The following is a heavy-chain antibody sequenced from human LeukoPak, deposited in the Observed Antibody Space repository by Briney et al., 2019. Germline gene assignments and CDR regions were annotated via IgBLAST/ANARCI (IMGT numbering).Heavy chain of an antibody. CDR3: ARSGTRRDGYNYFGY. D-gene: IGHD5-24*01. Sequence: SETPSLTCTVSGGSISSYYWSWIRQPPGKGLEWIGYIYYSGSTNYNPSLKSRVTISVDTSKNQFSLKLSSVTAADTAVYYCARSGTRRDGYNYFGYWGQGTLVTVSS. CDR2: IYYSGST. CDR1: GGSISSYY. J-gene: IGHJ4*02. V-gene: IGHV4-59*01.